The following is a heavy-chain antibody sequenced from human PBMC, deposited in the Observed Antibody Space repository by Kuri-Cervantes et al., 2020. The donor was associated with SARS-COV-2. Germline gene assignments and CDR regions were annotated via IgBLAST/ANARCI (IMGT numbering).Heavy chain of an antibody. CDR3: ARLAIAAGGFLDY. D-gene: IGHD6-25*01. V-gene: IGHV4-38-2*02. Sequence: GSLRLSCTVSGYSIGSGYYWGWIRQPPGKGLEWIGSIYHSGSTYYNPPLKSRVTISVDTSKNQFSLKLSSVTAADTAVYYCARLAIAAGGFLDYWGQGTLVTVSS. CDR2: IYHSGST. CDR1: GYSIGSGYY. J-gene: IGHJ4*02.